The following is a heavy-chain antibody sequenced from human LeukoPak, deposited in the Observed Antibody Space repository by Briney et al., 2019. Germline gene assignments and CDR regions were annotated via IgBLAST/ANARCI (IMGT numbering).Heavy chain of an antibody. Sequence: GGSLRLSCAASGFTFSDYAMSWVRQPPGKGLEWVAIVSYDGRSKYHADSVKGRFIISRDDSKNTLYLQMNSLRAEDTALYYCARAPAFCGGDCYPARLDSWGQGTLVTVSS. D-gene: IGHD2-21*02. CDR2: VSYDGRSK. CDR3: ARAPAFCGGDCYPARLDS. V-gene: IGHV3-30*04. J-gene: IGHJ4*02. CDR1: GFTFSDYA.